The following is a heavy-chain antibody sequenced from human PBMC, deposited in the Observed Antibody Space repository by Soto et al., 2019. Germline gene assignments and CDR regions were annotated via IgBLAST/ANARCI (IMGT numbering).Heavy chain of an antibody. V-gene: IGHV4-39*01. D-gene: IGHD3-3*01. CDR1: GGCISSSSYY. J-gene: IGHJ4*02. CDR3: AAGDYDFCSGYHLFDY. CDR2: IYYSGIT. Sequence: EPRSLTCTDSGGCISSSSYYWGWIRQPPGKGLEWIGSIYYSGITYYNPSLKSRVTISVDTSKNQFSLKLRSVTAADTAVYYCAAGDYDFCSGYHLFDYWGQGTLVTVSS.